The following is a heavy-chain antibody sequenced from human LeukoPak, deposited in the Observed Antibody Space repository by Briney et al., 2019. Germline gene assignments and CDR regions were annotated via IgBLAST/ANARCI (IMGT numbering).Heavy chain of an antibody. D-gene: IGHD2-8*01. CDR3: ARDLGYCTNGVCHTRFDY. Sequence: GGSLRLSCAASGFIFSNYGMNWVRQAPGEGLEWVAAISASGSATSYADSVRGRFTISRDNPKSTTYLQMNSLRAEDTAVYYCARDLGYCTNGVCHTRFDYWGQGTLVAVSS. J-gene: IGHJ4*02. V-gene: IGHV3-23*01. CDR1: GFIFSNYG. CDR2: ISASGSAT.